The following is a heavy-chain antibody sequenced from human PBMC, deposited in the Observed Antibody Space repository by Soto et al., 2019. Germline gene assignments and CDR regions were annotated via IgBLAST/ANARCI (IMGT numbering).Heavy chain of an antibody. V-gene: IGHV3-73*01. D-gene: IGHD3-22*01. CDR3: RAEGVVVNVAC. CDR1: GLSFSGSA. Sequence: EVQLVESGGGLVQPGGSLKLSCAASGLSFSGSAMHWVRQASGKGLEWVGRITSIANNHATAYGASVKGRFTISRDDSKNTAYLQMNSLMTEDTAVYYCRAEGVVVNVACWGQGILVTVSS. J-gene: IGHJ4*02. CDR2: ITSIANNHAT.